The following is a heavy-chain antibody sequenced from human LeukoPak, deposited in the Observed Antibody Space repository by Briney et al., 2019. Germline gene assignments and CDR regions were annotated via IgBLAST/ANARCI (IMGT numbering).Heavy chain of an antibody. Sequence: GGSLRLSCAASGFTFSSYAMHWVRQAPGKGLEWVAVISYDGSNKYYADSVKGRFTISRDNSKNTLYLQMNSLRAEDTAVYYCATKPWLAPPPDSWGQGTPVTVSS. CDR2: ISYDGSNK. CDR1: GFTFSSYA. J-gene: IGHJ4*02. D-gene: IGHD6-19*01. V-gene: IGHV3-30*04. CDR3: ATKPWLAPPPDS.